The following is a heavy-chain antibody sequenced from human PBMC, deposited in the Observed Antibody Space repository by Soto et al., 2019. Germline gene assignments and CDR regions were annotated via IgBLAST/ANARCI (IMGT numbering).Heavy chain of an antibody. CDR2: IHSSGST. CDR1: GGSISNYY. D-gene: IGHD3-22*01. CDR3: ARDRSYYDSSGYPGGWFDP. Sequence: SETLSLTCAVSGGSISNYYWSWMRQPAGEGLEWIGRIHSSGSTYYNPSLKRRVTISVDTSKNQFSLKLSSVTAADTAVYYCARDRSYYDSSGYPGGWFDPWGQGTLVTAPQ. J-gene: IGHJ5*02. V-gene: IGHV4-4*07.